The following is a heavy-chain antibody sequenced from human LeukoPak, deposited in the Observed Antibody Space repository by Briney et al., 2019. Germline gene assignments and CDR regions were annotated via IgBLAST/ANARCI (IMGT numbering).Heavy chain of an antibody. CDR1: GYTFTVYY. CDR2: INPNSGDT. D-gene: IGHD5-18*01. J-gene: IGHJ3*01. CDR3: ATTTHSYAPMCAFDF. Sequence: GASVKVSCKASGYTFTVYYLHWVRQAPGQGLEWMGWINPNSGDTNYAQRFQGRVNMTRDTTNSTAYMKLSRLTSDDTAVYYCATTTHSYAPMCAFDFWGQGTMVTVSS. V-gene: IGHV1-2*02.